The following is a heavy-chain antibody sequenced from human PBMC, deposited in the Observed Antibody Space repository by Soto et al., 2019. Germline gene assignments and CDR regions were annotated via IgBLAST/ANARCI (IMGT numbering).Heavy chain of an antibody. Sequence: GGSLRLSCAASGFTFSGSAMHWVRQASGKGLEWVGRIRSKANSYATAYAASVKGRFTISRDDSKNTAYLQMNSLKTEDTAVYYCTAAVAVSFDYWGQGTLVTSPQ. V-gene: IGHV3-73*01. CDR2: IRSKANSYAT. J-gene: IGHJ4*02. CDR3: TAAVAVSFDY. D-gene: IGHD6-19*01. CDR1: GFTFSGSA.